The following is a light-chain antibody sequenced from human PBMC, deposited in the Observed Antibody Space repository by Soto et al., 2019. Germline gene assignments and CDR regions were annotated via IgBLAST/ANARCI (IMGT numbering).Light chain of an antibody. J-gene: IGKJ1*01. V-gene: IGKV3-11*01. CDR2: DAS. Sequence: EIVLTQSPATLSLSPGERARLSCRASQSVSSYLAWYQQKPGQAPRLLIYDASNRATGIPARFSGSGSGTEFTLTISSLQPEDFAVYYCQQYYNWPRTFGQGTKVDI. CDR1: QSVSSY. CDR3: QQYYNWPRT.